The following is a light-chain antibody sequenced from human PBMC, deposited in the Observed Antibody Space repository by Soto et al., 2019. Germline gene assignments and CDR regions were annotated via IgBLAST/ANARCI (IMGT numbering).Light chain of an antibody. CDR2: EGS. Sequence: QSALTQPASVSGSPGQSITISCTGTSSDVGNYNLVSWYQQYPGKAPKFMIYEGSKRPSGVSNRFSGSKSGNTASLTISGLQAEDEADYYCCSYAGSSTWVFGGGTKLTVL. V-gene: IGLV2-23*01. CDR3: CSYAGSSTWV. J-gene: IGLJ3*02. CDR1: SSDVGNYNL.